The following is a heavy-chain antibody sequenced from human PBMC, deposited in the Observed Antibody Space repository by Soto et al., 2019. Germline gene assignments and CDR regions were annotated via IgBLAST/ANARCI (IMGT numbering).Heavy chain of an antibody. CDR3: ARGPLDYDSSGYPVFDY. CDR2: INHSGST. V-gene: IGHV4-34*01. J-gene: IGHJ4*02. Sequence: QVQLQQWGAGLLKPSETLSLTCAVYGGSFSGYYWSWIRQPPGKGLEWIGEINHSGSTNYNPSLKSRVTISVDTSKNQFSLKLSSVTAADTAVYYCARGPLDYDSSGYPVFDYCGQGTLVTVSS. D-gene: IGHD3-22*01. CDR1: GGSFSGYY.